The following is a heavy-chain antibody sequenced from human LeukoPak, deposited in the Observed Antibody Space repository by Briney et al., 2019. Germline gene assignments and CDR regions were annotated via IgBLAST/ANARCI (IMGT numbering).Heavy chain of an antibody. D-gene: IGHD3-22*01. CDR3: ASSYYDSSGYSDY. CDR2: IKQDGSEK. J-gene: IGHJ4*02. Sequence: GGSLRLSCAASGFTFSSYWMSWIRQVPGKGPEWVANIKQDGSEKYYVDSVEGRFTISRDNAKNSLYLQMNSLRAEDTAVYYCASSYYDSSGYSDYWGQGTLVTVSS. CDR1: GFTFSSYW. V-gene: IGHV3-7*01.